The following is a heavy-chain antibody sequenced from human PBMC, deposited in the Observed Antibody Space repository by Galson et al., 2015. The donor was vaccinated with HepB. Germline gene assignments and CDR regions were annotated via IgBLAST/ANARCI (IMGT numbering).Heavy chain of an antibody. CDR2: IKSKTDGETT. CDR3: TTDVYYSTYWSWLDP. J-gene: IGHJ5*02. Sequence: SLRLSCAASGFTFNNAWMTWVRQAPGMGLEWVGRIKSKTDGETTDYAEPVKGRFTLSRDDSKNRLYLQMHSLKTEDTAVYYCTTDVYYSTYWSWLDPWGQGTLVTVSS. D-gene: IGHD2-8*02. CDR1: GFTFNNAW. V-gene: IGHV3-15*01.